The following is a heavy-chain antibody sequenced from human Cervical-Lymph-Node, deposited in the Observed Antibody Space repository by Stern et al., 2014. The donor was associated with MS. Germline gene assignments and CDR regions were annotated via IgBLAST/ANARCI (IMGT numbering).Heavy chain of an antibody. CDR2: ISWNSGII. J-gene: IGHJ4*02. CDR3: AKDDATTAPYYFDN. D-gene: IGHD3-10*01. V-gene: IGHV3-9*01. CDR1: GFTFDDYA. Sequence: EVQLVESGGGLVQPGRSLRLSCAASGFTFDDYAMHWVRQAPGKGLEWVSAISWNSGIIDYADSVKGRFTISRDNAKNSLYLQMNSLRAEDTALYYCAKDDATTAPYYFDNWGQGTLVTVSS.